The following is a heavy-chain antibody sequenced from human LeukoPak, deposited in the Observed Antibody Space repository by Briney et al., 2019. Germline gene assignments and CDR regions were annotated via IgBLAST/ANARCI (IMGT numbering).Heavy chain of an antibody. CDR1: GGSISSGSYY. D-gene: IGHD3-9*01. V-gene: IGHV4-61*02. Sequence: SETLSLTCIVSGGSISSGSYYWSWIRQPAGKGLEWIGRIYTSGSTNYNPSLKSRVTISVDTSKNQFSLKLSSVTAADTAVYYCARLTGYSSESWFDPWGQGTLVTVSS. CDR2: IYTSGST. CDR3: ARLTGYSSESWFDP. J-gene: IGHJ5*02.